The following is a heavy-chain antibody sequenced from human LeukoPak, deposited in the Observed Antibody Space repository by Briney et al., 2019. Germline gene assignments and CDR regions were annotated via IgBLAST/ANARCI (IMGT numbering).Heavy chain of an antibody. CDR1: GGFSSRYY. CDR2: IFYSGHS. CDR3: ARIDPLGFFDQ. V-gene: IGHV4-59*12. Sequence: PSETLSLTSSVSGGFSSRYYWSSVRQPLRKGLEWLGHIFYSGHSNYNASLTSRIRMSVDTSKAQFSLELASVTAADTAVYYCARIDPLGFFDQWGPGILVTVSS. D-gene: IGHD6-25*01. J-gene: IGHJ4*02.